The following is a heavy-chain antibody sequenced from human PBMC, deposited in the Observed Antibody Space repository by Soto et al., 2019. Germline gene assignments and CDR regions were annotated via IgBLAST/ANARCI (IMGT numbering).Heavy chain of an antibody. D-gene: IGHD3-22*01. CDR2: IYYSGST. CDR3: ARVYYDSSGYRHFDY. Sequence: PSETLSLTCTVSGGSISSVGYYWSWIRQHPGKGLEWIGYIYYSGSTYYNPSLKSRVTISVDTSKNQFSLKLSSVTAADTAVYYCARVYYDSSGYRHFDYWGQGTLVTVSS. J-gene: IGHJ4*02. CDR1: GGSISSVGYY. V-gene: IGHV4-31*03.